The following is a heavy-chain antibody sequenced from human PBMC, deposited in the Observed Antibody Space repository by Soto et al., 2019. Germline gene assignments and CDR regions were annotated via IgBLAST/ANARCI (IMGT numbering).Heavy chain of an antibody. CDR3: ARAGCDGGSCYTLVGLRYGMDV. CDR1: GFTFSSYA. J-gene: IGHJ6*02. Sequence: QVQLVESGGGVVQPGRSQRLSCAASGFTFSSYAMYWVRQAPGKGLEWVAVISYDGNNKYYADSVKGRFTISRDNSKNTLYLQMNSLRAGDTGVYYCARAGCDGGSCYTLVGLRYGMDVWGQGTTVTVSS. CDR2: ISYDGNNK. V-gene: IGHV3-30-3*01. D-gene: IGHD2-15*01.